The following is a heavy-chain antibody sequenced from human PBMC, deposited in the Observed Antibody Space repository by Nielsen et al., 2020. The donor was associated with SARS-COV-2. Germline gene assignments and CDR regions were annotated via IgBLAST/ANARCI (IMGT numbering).Heavy chain of an antibody. D-gene: IGHD4-11*01. V-gene: IGHV4-30-4*02. CDR2: IYHYGNT. Sequence: SEALSLTCTVSGGSISNYEYYWSWIRQSPGRGLEWIGYIYHYGNTYYNPSLDSRVTISIDTSTNQFSLKLSSVTAADTAVYYCARLTYSDAFDIWGQGTMVTVSS. CDR3: ARLTYSDAFDI. CDR1: GGSISNYEYY. J-gene: IGHJ3*02.